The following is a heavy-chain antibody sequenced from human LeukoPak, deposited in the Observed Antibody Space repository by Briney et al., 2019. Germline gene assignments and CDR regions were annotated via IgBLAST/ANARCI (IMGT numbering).Heavy chain of an antibody. CDR3: ARISTTVTTLGWFDP. CDR1: GGTFSSYA. J-gene: IGHJ5*02. Sequence: GASVNVSCKASGGTFSSYAISWVRQAPGQGLEWMGGIIPIFGTANYAQKFQGRVTITTDESTSTAYMELSSLRSEDTAVYYCARISTTVTTLGWFDPWGQGTLVTVSS. CDR2: IIPIFGTA. V-gene: IGHV1-69*05. D-gene: IGHD4-17*01.